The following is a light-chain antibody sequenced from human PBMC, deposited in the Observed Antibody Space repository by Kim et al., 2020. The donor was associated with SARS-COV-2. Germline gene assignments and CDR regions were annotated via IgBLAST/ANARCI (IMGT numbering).Light chain of an antibody. CDR2: AYD. CDR3: AVWDDILSSPV. CDR1: SSKNRKNT. V-gene: IGLV1-44*01. J-gene: IGLJ3*02. Sequence: GQRGTNSFSGSSSKNRKNTVNWFQQFPGTAPKLLIAAYDQRPSGIPDRFSGSKSGTSASLVISGLQSEDEADYYCAVWDDILSSPVFGGGTQLTVL.